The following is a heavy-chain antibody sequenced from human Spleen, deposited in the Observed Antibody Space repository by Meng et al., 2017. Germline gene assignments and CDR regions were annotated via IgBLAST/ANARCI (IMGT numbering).Heavy chain of an antibody. CDR2: SRNKANSHTT. CDR3: ARGVGALAFDY. Sequence: GESLKISCAASGFTFSSYSMNWVRQAPGKGLEWVGRSRNKANSHTTQYAASVKDRFTISRDNSKNSLYLQMNSLKTEDTAVYYCARGVGALAFDYWGQGTLVTVSS. V-gene: IGHV3-72*01. D-gene: IGHD1-26*01. J-gene: IGHJ4*02. CDR1: GFTFSSYS.